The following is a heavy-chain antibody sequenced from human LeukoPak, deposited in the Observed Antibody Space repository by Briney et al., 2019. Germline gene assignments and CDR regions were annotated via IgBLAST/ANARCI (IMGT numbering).Heavy chain of an antibody. V-gene: IGHV3-53*01. J-gene: IGHJ3*02. CDR2: IYSGGST. CDR1: GFTFSSYA. Sequence: PGGSLRFSCAASGFTFSSYAMSWVRQAPGKGLEWVSVIYSGGSTYYADSVKGRFTISRDNSKNTLYLQMNSLRAEDTAVYYCARGPSPQKRGAFDIWGQGTMVTVSS. CDR3: ARGPSPQKRGAFDI. D-gene: IGHD1-1*01.